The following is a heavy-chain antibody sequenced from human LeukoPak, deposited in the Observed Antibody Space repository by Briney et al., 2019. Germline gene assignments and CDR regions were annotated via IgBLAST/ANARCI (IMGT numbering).Heavy chain of an antibody. Sequence: GGSLRLSCAASGFTVSSNYMSWVRQAPGKGLEWASVIYSGGSTYYADSVKGRFTISRHNSKNTLYLQMNSLRAEDTAVYYCARDHIAYCGGDCYSGHYYYGMDVWGQGTTVTVSS. V-gene: IGHV3-53*04. J-gene: IGHJ6*02. CDR3: ARDHIAYCGGDCYSGHYYYGMDV. D-gene: IGHD2-21*02. CDR1: GFTVSSNY. CDR2: IYSGGST.